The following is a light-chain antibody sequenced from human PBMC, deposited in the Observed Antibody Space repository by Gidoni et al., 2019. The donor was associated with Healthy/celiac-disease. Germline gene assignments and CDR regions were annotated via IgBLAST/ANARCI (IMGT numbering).Light chain of an antibody. V-gene: IGLV1-44*01. CDR3: AAWDDSLNGWV. J-gene: IGLJ3*02. Sequence: QSVLTQPPAASGTPGQRVTSACSGSSSNIGSNTVNWYQQLPGTAPKLLIYSNNQRPSVVPDRFSGSKSCTSASLAISGLQSEDEADYYCAAWDDSLNGWVFGGGTKLTVL. CDR1: SSNIGSNT. CDR2: SNN.